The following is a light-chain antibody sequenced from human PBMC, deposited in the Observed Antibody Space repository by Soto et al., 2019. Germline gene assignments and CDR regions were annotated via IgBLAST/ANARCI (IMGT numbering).Light chain of an antibody. J-gene: IGKJ3*01. CDR1: QSVSSSY. Sequence: EIVLTQSPGTLSLSPGERATLSCRASQSVSSSYLAWYQQQPGEAPRLLIYGASRRATGIPDRFSGSGSGTDFTLTISSLQPEDFAMYYCQQYCSSLFTFGHGTKVDIK. V-gene: IGKV3-20*01. CDR2: GAS. CDR3: QQYCSSLFT.